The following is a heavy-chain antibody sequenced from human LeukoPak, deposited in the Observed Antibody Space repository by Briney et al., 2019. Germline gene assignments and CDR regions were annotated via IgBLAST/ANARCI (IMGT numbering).Heavy chain of an antibody. V-gene: IGHV3-66*01. CDR3: ARDGTCGGACKGAFDI. D-gene: IGHD2-21*02. J-gene: IGHJ3*02. CDR1: GFTVSSNY. Sequence: PGGSLRLSCVVSGFTVSSNYMSWVRQAPGKGLEWVSVIYSGGGTYYADSLKGRFTISRDNSKNTLYLQMNSLRAEDTAVYYCARDGTCGGACKGAFDIWGQETMVTVSS. CDR2: IYSGGGT.